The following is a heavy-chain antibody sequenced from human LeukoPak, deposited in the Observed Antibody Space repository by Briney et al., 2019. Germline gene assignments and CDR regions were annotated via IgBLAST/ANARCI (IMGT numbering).Heavy chain of an antibody. Sequence: EASVKVSCKASGYTFTSYGISWVRQAPGQGLEWMGWISAYNGSTNYAQKLQGRVTMTTDTSTSTAYMELRSLRSDDTAVYYCARAGPYSSGWLRSGYYYYYMDVWGKGTTVTVSS. CDR1: GYTFTSYG. V-gene: IGHV1-18*01. J-gene: IGHJ6*03. CDR2: ISAYNGST. CDR3: ARAGPYSSGWLRSGYYYYYMDV. D-gene: IGHD6-19*01.